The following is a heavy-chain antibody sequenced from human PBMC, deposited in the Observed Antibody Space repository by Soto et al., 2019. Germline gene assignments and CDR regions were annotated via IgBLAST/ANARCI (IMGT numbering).Heavy chain of an antibody. CDR3: ARQWATTYYFDY. V-gene: IGHV4-39*01. Sequence: PSETLSLTCTVSGGSISSSSYYWGWIRQPPGKGLEWIGSIYYSGSTYYNPSLKSRVTISVDTSKNQFSLKPSSVTAADTAVYYCARQWATTYYFDYWGQGTLVTVTS. J-gene: IGHJ4*02. CDR2: IYYSGST. D-gene: IGHD5-12*01. CDR1: GGSISSSSYY.